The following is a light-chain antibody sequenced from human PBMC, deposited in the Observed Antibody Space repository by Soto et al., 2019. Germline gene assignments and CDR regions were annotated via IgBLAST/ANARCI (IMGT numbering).Light chain of an antibody. J-gene: IGLJ1*01. V-gene: IGLV1-51*02. CDR2: END. Sequence: SALTQPPSVSAAPGQKVTMPCSGSSSNIGEYYVSWHQQLPGTAPKLLIYENDKRPSGIPDRFSGSKSGTSATLDITGLQTGDEADYYCGTWDSSLTTFVFGTGTKVTVL. CDR3: GTWDSSLTTFV. CDR1: SSNIGEYY.